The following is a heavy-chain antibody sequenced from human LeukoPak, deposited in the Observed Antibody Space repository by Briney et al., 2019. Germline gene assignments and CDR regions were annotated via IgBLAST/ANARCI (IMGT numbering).Heavy chain of an antibody. CDR3: ARGRRYSGSHGFDP. CDR2: ISHSGSS. Sequence: SETLSLTCAVYGGPFRGFFWSWIRQAPGKGLEWIGEISHSGSSNYNPSLKSRITISVDTSKNQFSLKLSSVTAADTAVYYCARGRRYSGSHGFDPWGQGTLVTVSS. CDR1: GGPFRGFF. D-gene: IGHD5-12*01. J-gene: IGHJ5*02. V-gene: IGHV4-34*01.